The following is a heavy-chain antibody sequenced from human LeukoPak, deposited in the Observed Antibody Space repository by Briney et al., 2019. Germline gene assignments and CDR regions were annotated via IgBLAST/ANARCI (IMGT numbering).Heavy chain of an antibody. Sequence: SETLSLTCTVSGGSISSYYWTWIRQPAGKGLEWIGCIYASGNTNYNPSLKSRVTMSVDTSKNQFSLKLTSVTAADTAVYYCAGARNGFYYVDVWGKGTTVTVSS. CDR3: AGARNGFYYVDV. J-gene: IGHJ6*03. CDR2: IYASGNT. CDR1: GGSISSYY. V-gene: IGHV4-4*07. D-gene: IGHD4-17*01.